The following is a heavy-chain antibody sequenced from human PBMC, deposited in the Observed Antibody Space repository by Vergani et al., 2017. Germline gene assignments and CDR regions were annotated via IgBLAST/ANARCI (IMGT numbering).Heavy chain of an antibody. V-gene: IGHV3-30*02. D-gene: IGHD3-16*01. J-gene: IGHJ4*02. CDR1: GFTLSNYD. CDR3: AKHFRGWGIDY. Sequence: QVQLVESGGGVVQRGGSLRLSCATSGFTLSNYDMQWIRPGPGKGLEFVAFIQFVGSNQYYADSVKGRFTLSRDFSKNTLYLQMNSLRTEVTATYYCAKHFRGWGIDYGGKGTQVIVSS. CDR2: IQFVGSNQ.